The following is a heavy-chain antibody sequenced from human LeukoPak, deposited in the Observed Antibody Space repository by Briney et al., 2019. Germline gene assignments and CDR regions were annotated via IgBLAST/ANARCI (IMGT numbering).Heavy chain of an antibody. J-gene: IGHJ6*03. D-gene: IGHD6-6*01. CDR2: ISSSSSYI. Sequence: GGTLRLSCAASGFTFSSYSMNWVRQAPGKGLEWVSSISSSSSYIYYADSVKGRFTISRDNAKNSLYLQMNSLRAEDTAVYYCARGWNFHPSGSSSDGYYYMDVWGKGTTVTVSS. V-gene: IGHV3-21*01. CDR3: ARGWNFHPSGSSSDGYYYMDV. CDR1: GFTFSSYS.